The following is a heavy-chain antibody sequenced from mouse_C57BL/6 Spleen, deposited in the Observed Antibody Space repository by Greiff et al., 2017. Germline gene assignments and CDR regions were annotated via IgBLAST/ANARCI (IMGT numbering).Heavy chain of an antibody. J-gene: IGHJ4*01. D-gene: IGHD1-1*01. CDR2: INYDGSST. V-gene: IGHV5-16*01. CDR3: ARDNYGSSYYYAMDY. CDR1: GFTFSDYY. Sequence: EVMLVESEGGLVQPGSSMKLSCTASGFTFSDYYMAWVRQVPEKGLEWVANINYDGSSTYYLDSLKSRFIISRDNAKNILYLQMSSLKSEDTATYYCARDNYGSSYYYAMDYWGQGTSVTVSS.